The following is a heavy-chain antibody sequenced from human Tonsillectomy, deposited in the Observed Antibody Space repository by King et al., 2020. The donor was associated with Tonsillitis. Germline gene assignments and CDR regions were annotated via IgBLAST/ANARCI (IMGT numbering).Heavy chain of an antibody. V-gene: IGHV4-59*01. CDR3: ARGGIAAAPL. CDR2: IYYSGST. D-gene: IGHD6-13*01. J-gene: IGHJ4*02. CDR1: GGSISSYY. Sequence: VQLQESGPGLVKPSETLSLTCTVSGGSISSYYWSWIRQPPGKGLEWIGYIYYSGSTNYNPSLKSRVTISVDTSKNPFSLKLSSVTAADTAVYYCARGGIAAAPLWGQGTLVTVSS.